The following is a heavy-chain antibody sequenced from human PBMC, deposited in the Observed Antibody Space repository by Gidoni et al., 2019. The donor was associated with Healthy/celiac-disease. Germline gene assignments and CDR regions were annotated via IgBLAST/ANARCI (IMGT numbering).Heavy chain of an antibody. Sequence: HVQLQQWGAGMLKPSETPSLTCAVYGGDFSGYYWRGLRQPPGKGLEWIGEINHSGSTNYNASLKRRVTISVDTSKNQFSLKLSSGTAADTAVYYGASRRPTVTTLGYWGQGTLVTVSS. V-gene: IGHV4-34*01. CDR3: ASRRPTVTTLGY. CDR2: INHSGST. J-gene: IGHJ4*02. CDR1: GGDFSGYY. D-gene: IGHD4-17*01.